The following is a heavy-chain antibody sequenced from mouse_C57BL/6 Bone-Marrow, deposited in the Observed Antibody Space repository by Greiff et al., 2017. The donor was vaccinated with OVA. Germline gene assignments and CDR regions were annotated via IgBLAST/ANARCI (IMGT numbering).Heavy chain of an antibody. Sequence: VQLQQPGAELVKPGASVKLSCKASGYTFTSNWMQWVKQRPGQGLEWIGEIDPSDSYTNYNQKFKGKATLTVDTSSSTAYMQLSSLTSEDSAVYYCASAVFAYWGQGTLVTVSA. CDR1: GYTFTSNW. CDR3: ASAVFAY. V-gene: IGHV1-50*01. J-gene: IGHJ3*01. CDR2: IDPSDSYT.